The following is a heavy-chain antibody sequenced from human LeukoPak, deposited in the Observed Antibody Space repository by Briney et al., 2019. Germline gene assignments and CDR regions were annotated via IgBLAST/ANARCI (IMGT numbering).Heavy chain of an antibody. CDR1: GFTFSSDE. J-gene: IGHJ6*04. CDR3: AELGITMIGGV. Sequence: PGGSLRLSCAATGFTFSSDEKNCGSQAPGRGLEWVSYISSSGSTIYYADSVKGRFTISRDNAKNSLYLQINSLRAEDTAVYYCAELGITMIGGVWGKGTTVTISS. CDR2: ISSSGSTI. V-gene: IGHV3-48*03. D-gene: IGHD3-10*02.